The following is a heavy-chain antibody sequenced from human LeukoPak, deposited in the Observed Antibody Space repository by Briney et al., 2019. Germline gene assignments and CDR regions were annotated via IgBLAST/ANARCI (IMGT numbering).Heavy chain of an antibody. CDR3: ARGTSRGVNYWFDP. CDR1: GGSISSYY. D-gene: IGHD3-10*01. V-gene: IGHV4-4*07. CDR2: IYTSGST. J-gene: IGHJ5*02. Sequence: SETLSLTCTVSGGSISSYYWSWIRQPAGKGLEWIGRIYTSGSTNYNPSLKSRVTMSVDTSKNQFSLKLSSVTAADTAVYYCARGTSRGVNYWFDPWGQGTLVTVSS.